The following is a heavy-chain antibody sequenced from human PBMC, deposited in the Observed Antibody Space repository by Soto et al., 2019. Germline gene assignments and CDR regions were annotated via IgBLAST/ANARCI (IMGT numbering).Heavy chain of an antibody. CDR2: IYPDDSDT. D-gene: IGHD3-16*01. CDR1: GYXFSVYL. J-gene: IGHJ4*02. V-gene: IGHV5-51*01. Sequence: EXLKISCKPSGYXFSVYLLVWVRHMPGKGLEWMGSIYPDDSDTSNNPSFDGRVTVSAYKSTNTAYLQWSSMKASDTAIYYCVRQLGNSAILIIDSWGQGTPVTVSS. CDR3: VRQLGNSAILIIDS.